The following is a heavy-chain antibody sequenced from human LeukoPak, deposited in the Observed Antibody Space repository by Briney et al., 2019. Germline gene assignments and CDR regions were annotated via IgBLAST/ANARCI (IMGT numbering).Heavy chain of an antibody. J-gene: IGHJ4*02. Sequence: GASVKVSCKVSGYTLTELSMHWVRQAPGKGLEWMGGFDPEDGETIYAQKFQGRVTMTEDTSTDTAYMELRRLRSDDTAVYFCARDPGELIVPTTFDYWGQGTLVTVSS. CDR1: GYTLTELS. D-gene: IGHD5-12*01. CDR2: FDPEDGET. V-gene: IGHV1-24*01. CDR3: ARDPGELIVPTTFDY.